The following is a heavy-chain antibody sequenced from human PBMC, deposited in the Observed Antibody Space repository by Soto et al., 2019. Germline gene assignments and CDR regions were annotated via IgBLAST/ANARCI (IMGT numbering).Heavy chain of an antibody. J-gene: IGHJ6*02. Sequence: QVQLVESGGGVVQTGRSLRLSCAASGFSFSGYAMHWVRQPPGKGLEWVAVISNDGADKYYAESVKGRFTISRVNSHNTLNLQIHRLRTHDTAVYFCPRGNSGWRGHIYGMDVWGQGTTVTVS. CDR1: GFSFSGYA. D-gene: IGHD6-19*01. V-gene: IGHV3-30-3*01. CDR3: PRGNSGWRGHIYGMDV. CDR2: ISNDGADK.